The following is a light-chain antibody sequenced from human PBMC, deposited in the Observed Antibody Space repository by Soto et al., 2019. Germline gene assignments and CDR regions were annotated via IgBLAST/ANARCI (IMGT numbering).Light chain of an antibody. CDR3: QPSYSAPLT. J-gene: IGKJ1*01. CDR2: AAS. CDR1: QNIFSY. Sequence: DIQMTQSPSSLSASVGDRVNITCRASQNIFSYLNWYQQKPGKAANLLIYAASNLQSGVPSRFSGSGSGTDFTLTISSLQREDFATYHCQPSYSAPLTVGQGTKVDIK. V-gene: IGKV1-39*01.